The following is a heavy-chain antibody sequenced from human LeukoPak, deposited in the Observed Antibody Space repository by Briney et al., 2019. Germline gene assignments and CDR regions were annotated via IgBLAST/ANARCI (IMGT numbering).Heavy chain of an antibody. D-gene: IGHD2-2*01. CDR3: AKDPLGYCSSTSCLLAPFDP. Sequence: PGGSLRLSCAASGFTFSSYAMSWVRQAPXXXXXWVSAISGSGGSTYYADSVKGRFTISRDNSKNTLYLQMNSLRAEDTAVYYCAKDPLGYCSSTSCLLAPFDPWGQGTLVTVSS. V-gene: IGHV3-23*01. CDR1: GFTFSSYA. CDR2: ISGSGGST. J-gene: IGHJ5*02.